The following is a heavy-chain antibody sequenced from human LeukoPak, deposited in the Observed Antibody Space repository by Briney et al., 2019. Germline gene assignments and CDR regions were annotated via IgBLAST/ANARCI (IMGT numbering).Heavy chain of an antibody. CDR2: ISLSSSSI. D-gene: IGHD1-26*01. CDR1: GFTFSHYG. CDR3: ARDGYGGALDY. J-gene: IGHJ4*02. Sequence: PGGSLRLSCAASGFTFSHYGMHWVRQAPGKGLEWVSYISLSSSSIYYADSLKGRFTISRDNAKNSLYLQMNSLRAEDTAVYYCARDGYGGALDYWGQGTLVTVSS. V-gene: IGHV3-48*04.